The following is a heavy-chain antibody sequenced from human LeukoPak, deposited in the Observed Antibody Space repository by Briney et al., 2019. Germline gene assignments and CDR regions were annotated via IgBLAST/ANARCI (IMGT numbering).Heavy chain of an antibody. CDR2: ISGSGGST. D-gene: IGHD1-26*01. Sequence: GVSLRRSCAASGFTFSSYAMSWVRQAPGKGLEWVSAISGSGGSTYYADSVKGRFTISRDNSKNTLYLQMNSLRAEDTAVYYCAKDGLVGAKLNWGQGTLVTVSS. J-gene: IGHJ4*02. CDR1: GFTFSSYA. V-gene: IGHV3-23*01. CDR3: AKDGLVGAKLN.